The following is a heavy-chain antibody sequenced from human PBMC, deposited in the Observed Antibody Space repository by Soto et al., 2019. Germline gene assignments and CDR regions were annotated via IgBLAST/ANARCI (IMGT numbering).Heavy chain of an antibody. Sequence: PSQTLSLTCAISGYSVSRNSAAWNWIRQSPSRGLEWLGRTYYGSKWYNDYAVSVKSRITINPDTSKNQFSLHLHSVTPEDTAIYYCARDRSPGSSSWYDYWGQGTLVTVSS. V-gene: IGHV6-1*01. D-gene: IGHD6-13*01. J-gene: IGHJ4*02. CDR2: TYYGSKWYN. CDR1: GYSVSRNSAA. CDR3: ARDRSPGSSSWYDY.